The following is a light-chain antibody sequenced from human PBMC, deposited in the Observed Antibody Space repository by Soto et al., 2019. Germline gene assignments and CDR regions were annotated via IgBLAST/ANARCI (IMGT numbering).Light chain of an antibody. V-gene: IGKV2D-29*01. CDR1: QSLLDSDGKTY. Sequence: TQSPLSLSVTPGQPASISCKSSQSLLDSDGKTYLYWYLQKSGQPPQLLIYEVSNRFYGGPGRFGGSGSGTDFTLKISRVEAEDVGLYYCMQSRHLWTFGQGTKVEIK. CDR3: MQSRHLWT. CDR2: EVS. J-gene: IGKJ1*01.